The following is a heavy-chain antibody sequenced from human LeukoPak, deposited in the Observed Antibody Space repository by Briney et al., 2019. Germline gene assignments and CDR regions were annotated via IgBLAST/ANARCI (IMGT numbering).Heavy chain of an antibody. V-gene: IGHV3-23*01. J-gene: IGHJ4*02. Sequence: PGGSLRLSCAASGFTFSSYAMSWVRQAPGKGLEWVSAISGSGGSTYYADSVKGRFTISRDNSKNTLYLQMNSLRAEDTAVYYCAKVRSYYDFWSGYFNFDYWGQGTLVTVSS. CDR2: ISGSGGST. CDR1: GFTFSSYA. CDR3: AKVRSYYDFWSGYFNFDY. D-gene: IGHD3-3*01.